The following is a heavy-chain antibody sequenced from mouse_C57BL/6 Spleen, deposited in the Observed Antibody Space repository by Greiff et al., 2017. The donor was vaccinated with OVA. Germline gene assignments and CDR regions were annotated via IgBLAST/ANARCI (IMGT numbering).Heavy chain of an antibody. V-gene: IGHV1-78*01. CDR3: ASTRGMWYFGV. CDR2: IYPRDGDT. Sequence: VQLQESDAELVKPGASVKISCKASGYTFTDYSIHWMKQRPEQGLEWIGYIYPRDGDTKYNEKFKGKATLTADKSSSTAYMQLNSLTSEDSAVYVCASTRGMWYFGVWGTGATVTVSS. D-gene: IGHD3-3*01. CDR1: GYTFTDYS. J-gene: IGHJ1*03.